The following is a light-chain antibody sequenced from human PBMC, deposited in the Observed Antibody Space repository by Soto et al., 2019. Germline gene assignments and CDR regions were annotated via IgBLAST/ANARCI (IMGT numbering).Light chain of an antibody. CDR1: SSDVGGYNY. CDR2: EVS. V-gene: IGLV2-14*01. Sequence: QSALTQPASVSGSPGQSVTISCTGTSSDVGGYNYVSWYQQHPDKAPKLMIFEVSNRPSGVSNRFSGSKSGNTASLTISGLQAEDEADYYCASHTSSSTRVFGGGTKLTVL. J-gene: IGLJ3*02. CDR3: ASHTSSSTRV.